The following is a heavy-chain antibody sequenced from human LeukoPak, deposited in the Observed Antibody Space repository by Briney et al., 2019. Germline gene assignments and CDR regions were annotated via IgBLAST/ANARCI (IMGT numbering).Heavy chain of an antibody. J-gene: IGHJ6*02. CDR1: GFTFSSYW. Sequence: GGSQRLSCAASGFTFSSYWMSWVRQAPGRGLEWVANIKQDGSEEVYVGSVEGRCTISRDNAKNSLFLQMNTLRAEDTAVYYCARDPYSSTWSYGMDVWGQGTTVPVSS. CDR2: IKQDGSEE. V-gene: IGHV3-7*05. CDR3: ARDPYSSTWSYGMDV. D-gene: IGHD6-6*01.